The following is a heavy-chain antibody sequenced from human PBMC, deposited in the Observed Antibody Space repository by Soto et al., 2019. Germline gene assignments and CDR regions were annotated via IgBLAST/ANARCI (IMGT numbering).Heavy chain of an antibody. J-gene: IGHJ3*02. V-gene: IGHV3-7*01. Sequence: GGSLRLSCAASGFTFSSYWMSWVRQAPGKGLEWVANIKQDGSEKYYVDSVKGRFTISRDNAKNSLYLQMNSLRAEDTAVYYCAREHYGSGSYRDDAFDIWGQGTMVTVSS. D-gene: IGHD3-10*01. CDR2: IKQDGSEK. CDR1: GFTFSSYW. CDR3: AREHYGSGSYRDDAFDI.